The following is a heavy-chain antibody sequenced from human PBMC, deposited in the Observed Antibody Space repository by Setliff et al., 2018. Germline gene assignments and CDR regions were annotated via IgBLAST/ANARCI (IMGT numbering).Heavy chain of an antibody. J-gene: IGHJ4*02. V-gene: IGHV4-31*03. CDR1: GGSISSGGYY. D-gene: IGHD6-19*01. Sequence: SETLSLTCTVSGGSISSGGYYWSWIRQHPGKGLEWIGYIYYSGSTYYNPSLKGRVTISGDTSKNQFSLKLTAVTAADTATYYCARHRAVAGAYYFDFWGQGTLVTVSS. CDR3: ARHRAVAGAYYFDF. CDR2: IYYSGST.